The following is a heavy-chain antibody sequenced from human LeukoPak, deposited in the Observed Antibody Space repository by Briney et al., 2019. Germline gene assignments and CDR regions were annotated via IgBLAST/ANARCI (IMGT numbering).Heavy chain of an antibody. CDR3: ARGRDGYNWGENRPFDY. CDR2: MSISGTT. Sequence: PSQTLSLTCTVSGGSFTSGNYFWSWIRQPAGKGLEWIGRMSISGTTNYNPSLKSRVTISIDTSKNQFSLKLSSVTAADTAVYYCARGRDGYNWGENRPFDYWGQGTLVTVSS. V-gene: IGHV4-61*02. J-gene: IGHJ4*02. D-gene: IGHD5-24*01. CDR1: GGSFTSGNYF.